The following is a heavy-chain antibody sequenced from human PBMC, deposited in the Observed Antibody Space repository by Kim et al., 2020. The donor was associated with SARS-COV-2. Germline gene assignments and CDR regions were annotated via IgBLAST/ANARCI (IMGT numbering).Heavy chain of an antibody. CDR3: ARANYDSSGYRYAFDI. D-gene: IGHD3-22*01. Sequence: GPVKGRFPNSRENAKNSLYLQMNSLRAGDTAVYYCARANYDSSGYRYAFDIWGQGTMVTVSS. V-gene: IGHV3-13*01. J-gene: IGHJ3*02.